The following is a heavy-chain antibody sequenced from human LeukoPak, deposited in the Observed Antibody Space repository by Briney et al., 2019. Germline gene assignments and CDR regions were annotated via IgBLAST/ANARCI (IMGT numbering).Heavy chain of an antibody. J-gene: IGHJ4*02. CDR2: IISSSGSA. CDR3: AKGGYDYIEVAYFDF. CDR1: GVSFNNDA. Sequence: GGALGLSCAASGVSFNNDAMRCVRDSPEGGRGWVSIIISSSGSAFYADSVKGRFTISRDNSKNTLYLQMNSLRLEDTAVYYCAKGGYDYIEVAYFDFWGQGTLVSVSS. V-gene: IGHV3-23*01. D-gene: IGHD5-12*01.